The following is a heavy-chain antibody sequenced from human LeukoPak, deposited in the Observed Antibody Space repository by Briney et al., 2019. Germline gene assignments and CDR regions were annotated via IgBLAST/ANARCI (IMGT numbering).Heavy chain of an antibody. CDR2: ISSSSSTI. J-gene: IGHJ1*01. CDR3: ARRAGQLVSSEYFQH. Sequence: GGSLRLSCAASGFTFSSYSMNWVRQAPGKGLEWVSYISSSSSTIYYADSVKGRFTISRDNAKNSLYLQMNSLRAEDTAVYYCARRAGQLVSSEYFQHSGQGTLVTVSS. CDR1: GFTFSSYS. D-gene: IGHD6-6*01. V-gene: IGHV3-48*01.